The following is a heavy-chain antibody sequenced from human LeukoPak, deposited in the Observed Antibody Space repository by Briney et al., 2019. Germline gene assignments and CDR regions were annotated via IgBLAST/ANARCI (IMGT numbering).Heavy chain of an antibody. CDR3: VREGVGYSYGYAY. CDR1: GFTFSSYG. V-gene: IGHV3-33*01. CDR2: IWYDTSNK. Sequence: GGSLRLSCAASGFTFSSYGMHWVRQAPGKGLEWVAVIWYDTSNKYYADSVKGRFTISRDNSKNTLYLQMNSLRAEDTAVYYCVREGVGYSYGYAYWGQGTLVTVSS. J-gene: IGHJ4*02. D-gene: IGHD5-18*01.